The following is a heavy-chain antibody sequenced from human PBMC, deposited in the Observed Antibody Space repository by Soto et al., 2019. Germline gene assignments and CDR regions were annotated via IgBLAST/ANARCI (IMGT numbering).Heavy chain of an antibody. CDR1: GFTFSSYS. V-gene: IGHV3-48*01. CDR3: ARDDRRVSPGITIFGVVIMSAFDI. J-gene: IGHJ3*02. CDR2: ISSIISTT. D-gene: IGHD3-3*01. Sequence: GGSLRLSCAASGFTFSSYSMHWVRQAPGKGLEWVSYISSIISTTSYADSVKGRFTISRDNAKNLLYVQMNSLRAEDTAVYYCARDDRRVSPGITIFGVVIMSAFDIWGQGTMVTVSS.